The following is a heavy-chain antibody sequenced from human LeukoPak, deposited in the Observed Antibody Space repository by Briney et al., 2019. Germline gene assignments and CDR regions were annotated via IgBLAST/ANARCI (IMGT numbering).Heavy chain of an antibody. Sequence: SETLSLTCTVSGGSISSSSYYWGWIRQPPGKGLEWIGSIYYSGSTYYNPSLKSRVTISVDTSKNQFSLKLSSVTAADTAVYYCVGSRDQLLSFDYWGQGTLVTVSS. CDR2: IYYSGST. J-gene: IGHJ4*02. V-gene: IGHV4-39*01. D-gene: IGHD2-2*01. CDR1: GGSISSSSYY. CDR3: VGSRDQLLSFDY.